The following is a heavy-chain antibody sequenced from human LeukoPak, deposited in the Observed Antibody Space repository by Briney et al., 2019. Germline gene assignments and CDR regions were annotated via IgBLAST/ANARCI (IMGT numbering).Heavy chain of an antibody. D-gene: IGHD3-16*01. J-gene: IGHJ6*02. V-gene: IGHV1-18*01. CDR2: INTYSGNR. Sequence: ASVKVSCKASRYTFTRHGISWVRQAPGQGLEWMGWINTYSGNRQFAQKFQGRATMTIDKSTNTAVMEMRSLRSDDTATYYCARDRAIGWGGMTEDYYYGMDVWGQGTTVIVSS. CDR1: RYTFTRHG. CDR3: ARDRAIGWGGMTEDYYYGMDV.